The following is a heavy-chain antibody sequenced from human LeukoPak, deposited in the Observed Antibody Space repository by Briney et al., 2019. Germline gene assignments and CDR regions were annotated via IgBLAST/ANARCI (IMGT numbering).Heavy chain of an antibody. D-gene: IGHD6-13*01. V-gene: IGHV3-7*01. CDR1: GFTFTTYW. Sequence: GGSLRLSCAPSGFTFTTYWMGWVRQSPVKGLEWVASIKQGGSEKHYVDSVKGRFTISRDNAQNSLYLQMNSLRAEDTAVYYCATSPYSSSWFDSWGQGTLVTVSS. J-gene: IGHJ5*01. CDR2: IKQGGSEK. CDR3: ATSPYSSSWFDS.